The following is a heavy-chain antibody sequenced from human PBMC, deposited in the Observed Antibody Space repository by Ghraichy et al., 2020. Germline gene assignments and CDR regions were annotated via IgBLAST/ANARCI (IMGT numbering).Heavy chain of an antibody. Sequence: GESLNISCAASGFTFSSYNIHWVRQAPGKGLEWVSSISSSSSYIYYADSLKDRFTISRDNAKKSLYLQMNSLRAEDTAVYYCARDSMNHYGLRFWSQGTLVSISS. CDR3: ARDSMNHYGLRF. J-gene: IGHJ4*02. V-gene: IGHV3-21*01. CDR2: ISSSSSYI. D-gene: IGHD1-14*01. CDR1: GFTFSSYN.